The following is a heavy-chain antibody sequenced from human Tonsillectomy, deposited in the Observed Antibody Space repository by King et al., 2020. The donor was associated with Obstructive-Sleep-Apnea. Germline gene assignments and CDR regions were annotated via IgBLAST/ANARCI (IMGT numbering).Heavy chain of an antibody. CDR3: TRDHGGWHAFDI. V-gene: IGHV3-49*03. Sequence: VQLVESGGGLVQPGRSLRLSCTVSGFTFGDFTVSWFRQAPGKGLEWVGFIRSKAYGGTTELAASVKDRFTISRDDSKGIAYLQMNSLKTEEPAVYYCTRDHGGWHAFDIWGQGAMVTVSS. CDR2: IRSKAYGGTT. D-gene: IGHD6-19*01. J-gene: IGHJ3*02. CDR1: GFTFGDFT.